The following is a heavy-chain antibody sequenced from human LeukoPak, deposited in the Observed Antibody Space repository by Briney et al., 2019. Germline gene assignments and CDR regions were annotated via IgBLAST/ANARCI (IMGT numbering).Heavy chain of an antibody. CDR3: ARDLGAAGPGGVDY. V-gene: IGHV1-69*13. CDR2: IIPIFGTA. CDR1: GGTLSSYA. D-gene: IGHD6-13*01. J-gene: IGHJ4*02. Sequence: SVKVSCKASGGTLSSYAISWVRQAPGQGLEWMGGIIPIFGTANYAQKLQGRVTITADESTSTDYMELSSLRSEDTAVYYCARDLGAAGPGGVDYWGQGTLVTVSS.